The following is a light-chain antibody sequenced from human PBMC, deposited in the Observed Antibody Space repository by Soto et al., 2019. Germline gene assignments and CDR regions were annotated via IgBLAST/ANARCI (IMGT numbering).Light chain of an antibody. J-gene: IGKJ1*01. Sequence: QMTQSPSTLSASVGDRVTITCRASQSISSWLAWYQQKPGKAPKLLIYKASSLESGVPSRFSGSGSGTEFTLTISSLQPDDFATYYCQQYNSYSRTFGQGTKVDIK. CDR1: QSISSW. CDR2: KAS. V-gene: IGKV1-5*03. CDR3: QQYNSYSRT.